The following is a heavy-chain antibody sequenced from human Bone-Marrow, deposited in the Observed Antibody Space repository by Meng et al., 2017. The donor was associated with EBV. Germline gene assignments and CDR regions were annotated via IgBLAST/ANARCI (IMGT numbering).Heavy chain of an antibody. V-gene: IGHV4-39*07. J-gene: IGHJ4*02. CDR1: GGSISSSSYY. Sequence: QLPLKESGPGLVKPAETLSLTCTVSGGSISSSSYYWGWIRQPPGKGLEWIGIIYYSGSTYYNPSLKSRVTISVDTSKNQFSLKLSSVTAADTAVYYCARVVAAIDYWGQGTLVTVSS. CDR3: ARVVAAIDY. CDR2: IYYSGST. D-gene: IGHD2-15*01.